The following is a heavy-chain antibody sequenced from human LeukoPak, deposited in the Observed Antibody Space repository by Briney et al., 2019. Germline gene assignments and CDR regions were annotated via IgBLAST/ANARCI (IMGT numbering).Heavy chain of an antibody. V-gene: IGHV4-61*02. Sequence: SETLSLTCTVSGGSISSGSYYWSWIRQPAGKGLEWIGRIYTSGSTNYNPSLKSRVTISVDTSKNQFSLKLSSVTAADTAVYYCARDKLDTFGPWGQGTLVTVSS. CDR2: IYTSGST. D-gene: IGHD5-18*01. J-gene: IGHJ5*02. CDR1: GGSISSGSYY. CDR3: ARDKLDTFGP.